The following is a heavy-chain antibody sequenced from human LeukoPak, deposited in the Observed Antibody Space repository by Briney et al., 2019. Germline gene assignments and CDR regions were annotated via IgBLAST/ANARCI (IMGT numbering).Heavy chain of an antibody. CDR2: IIPIFGTA. J-gene: IGHJ4*02. Sequence: GSSVKVSCKASGGTFSSYAISWVRQAPGQGLEWMGGIIPIFGTANYAQKFQGRVTITADESTSTAYMELSSLRSEDTAVYYCARNPYGGNWFDYWGQGTLVTVSS. V-gene: IGHV1-69*01. CDR3: ARNPYGGNWFDY. CDR1: GGTFSSYA. D-gene: IGHD4-23*01.